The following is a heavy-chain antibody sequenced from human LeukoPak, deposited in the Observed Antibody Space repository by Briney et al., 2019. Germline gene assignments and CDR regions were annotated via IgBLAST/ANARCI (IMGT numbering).Heavy chain of an antibody. CDR2: ISGRGDTT. Sequence: GGSLRLSCAASGFTFSSFAMSWVRQAPGKGLEWVSAISGRGDTTYYADSVKGRFTISRDNSKNTLYLQMNSLRAEDTAVYYCAKDRDYGYYFDYWGQGTLVTVSS. V-gene: IGHV3-23*01. D-gene: IGHD3-16*01. CDR3: AKDRDYGYYFDY. CDR1: GFTFSSFA. J-gene: IGHJ4*02.